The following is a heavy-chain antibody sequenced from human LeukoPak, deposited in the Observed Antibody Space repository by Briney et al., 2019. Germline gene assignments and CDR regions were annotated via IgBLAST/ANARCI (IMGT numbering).Heavy chain of an antibody. Sequence: GGSLRLSCAASRLFFSKSAMSWVRQAPGKGLEWVSYISSSGSAIYYADSVKGRFTISRDNAKNSLYLQMNSLRAEDTAVYYCARRNYYGMDVWGQGTTVTVSS. CDR1: RLFFSKSA. V-gene: IGHV3-48*03. CDR3: ARRNYYGMDV. J-gene: IGHJ6*02. CDR2: ISSSGSAI.